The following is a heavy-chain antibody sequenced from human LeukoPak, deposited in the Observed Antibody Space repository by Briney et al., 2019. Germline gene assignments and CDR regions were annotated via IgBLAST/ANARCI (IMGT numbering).Heavy chain of an antibody. J-gene: IGHJ6*02. D-gene: IGHD3-16*01. Sequence: ASVKVSCKASGYTFTSYDISWVRQAPGQGLEWMGWISAYNGNTNYAQKLQGRVTMTTDTSTSTAYMELRSLRSDDTAVYYCARVTRSAIYYYYGMDVWGQGTTVTVSS. CDR2: ISAYNGNT. CDR3: ARVTRSAIYYYYGMDV. V-gene: IGHV1-18*01. CDR1: GYTFTSYD.